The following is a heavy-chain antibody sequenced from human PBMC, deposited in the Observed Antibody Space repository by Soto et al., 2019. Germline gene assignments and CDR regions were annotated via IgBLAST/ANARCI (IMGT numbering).Heavy chain of an antibody. D-gene: IGHD2-15*01. Sequence: QLQLQESGPGLVKPSETLSLTCTVSGGSISSSSHYWVWIRQPPGKGLEWIGSIYYSGDTYYNPSLKRRVTISVDTSKNQFSVKLNSVTAADTAVYYCARHQSIVVVTAARAFDIWGQGTMVTVSS. CDR1: GGSISSSSHY. V-gene: IGHV4-39*01. J-gene: IGHJ3*02. CDR2: IYYSGDT. CDR3: ARHQSIVVVTAARAFDI.